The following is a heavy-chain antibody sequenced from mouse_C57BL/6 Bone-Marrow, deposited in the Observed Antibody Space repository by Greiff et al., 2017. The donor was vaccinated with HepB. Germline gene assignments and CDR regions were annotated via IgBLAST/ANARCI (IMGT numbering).Heavy chain of an antibody. J-gene: IGHJ4*01. D-gene: IGHD1-1*01. Sequence: EVQVVESGGGLVKPGGSLKLSCAASGFTFSDYGMHWVRQAPEKGLEWVAYISSGSSTIYYADTVNGRFTISRDNAKNTLFLQMTSLRSEDTAMYYCAREITTVVAPYAMDYWGQGTSVTVSS. CDR3: AREITTVVAPYAMDY. CDR1: GFTFSDYG. CDR2: ISSGSSTI. V-gene: IGHV5-17*01.